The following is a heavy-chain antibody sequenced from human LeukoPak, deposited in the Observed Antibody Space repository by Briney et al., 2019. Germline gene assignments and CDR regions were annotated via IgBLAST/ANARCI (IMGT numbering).Heavy chain of an antibody. CDR2: ISSSSSTI. Sequence: GGSLRLSWAAAGLIFSSYSMNWVRQAPGKVLEWVSYISSSSSTIYYADSVKGRFTISRDNAKNSLYLQMNSLRAEDTAVYYCARDWVKGVFDYWGQGTLVTVSS. V-gene: IGHV3-48*04. CDR3: ARDWVKGVFDY. J-gene: IGHJ4*02. CDR1: GLIFSSYS. D-gene: IGHD3-16*01.